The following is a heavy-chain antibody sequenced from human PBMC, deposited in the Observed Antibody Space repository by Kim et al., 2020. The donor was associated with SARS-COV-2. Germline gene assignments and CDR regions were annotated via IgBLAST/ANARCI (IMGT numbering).Heavy chain of an antibody. CDR1: GFTFSDYY. V-gene: IGHV3-11*05. J-gene: IGHJ6*02. CDR3: ARVGYDYVWGSYRDYYYYYGMDV. Sequence: GGSLRLSCAASGFTFSDYYMSWIRQAPGKGLEWVSYISSSSSYTNYADSVKGRFTISRDNAKNSLYLQMNSPRAEDTAVYYCARVGYDYVWGSYRDYYYYYGMDVWGQGTTVTVSS. D-gene: IGHD3-16*02. CDR2: ISSSSSYT.